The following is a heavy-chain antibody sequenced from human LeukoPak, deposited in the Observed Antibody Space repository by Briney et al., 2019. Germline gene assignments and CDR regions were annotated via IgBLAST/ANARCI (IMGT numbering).Heavy chain of an antibody. J-gene: IGHJ5*02. Sequence: GASVKVSCKASGYTFTGYYMHWVRQAPGQGLEWMGWINPNSGGTNYAQKFQGRVTMTRDTSISTAYMELSRLRSDDTAVYYCARVTPQGIVGATLRWFDPWGQGTLVTVSS. CDR2: INPNSGGT. D-gene: IGHD1-26*01. V-gene: IGHV1-2*02. CDR3: ARVTPQGIVGATLRWFDP. CDR1: GYTFTGYY.